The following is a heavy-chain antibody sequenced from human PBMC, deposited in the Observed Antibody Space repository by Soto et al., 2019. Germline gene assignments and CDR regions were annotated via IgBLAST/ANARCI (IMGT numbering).Heavy chain of an antibody. CDR1: GFTFSSYA. CDR2: ISYDGSNK. Sequence: GSLRLSCAASGFTFSSYAMHWVRQAPGKRLEWVAVISYDGSNKYYADSVKGRFTISRDNSKNTLYLQMNSLRAEDTAVYYCARDYDSGRYYWGFEYWGQGTLVTVSS. J-gene: IGHJ4*02. CDR3: ARDYDSGRYYWGFEY. V-gene: IGHV3-30-3*01. D-gene: IGHD3-22*01.